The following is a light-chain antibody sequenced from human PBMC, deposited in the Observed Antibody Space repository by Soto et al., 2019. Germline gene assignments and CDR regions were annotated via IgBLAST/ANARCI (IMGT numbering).Light chain of an antibody. Sequence: DIVMTRSPDSLAVSLGERATINCKSSQSVLYSSNNKNYLAWYQQKPGQPPKLLIFWASTRDSGVPARFSGSGSGTDFTLTISSLQAEDVEVYYCQQYYATPRTLGQGTKVDIK. CDR3: QQYYATPRT. CDR1: QSVLYSSNNKNY. V-gene: IGKV4-1*01. CDR2: WAS. J-gene: IGKJ1*01.